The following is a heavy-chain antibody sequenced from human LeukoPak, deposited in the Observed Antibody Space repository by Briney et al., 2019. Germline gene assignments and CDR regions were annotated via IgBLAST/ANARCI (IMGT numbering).Heavy chain of an antibody. V-gene: IGHV4-39*01. J-gene: IGHJ4*02. Sequence: PSETLSLTCAVSGGSISSGGYSWSWIRQPPGKGLEWIGSIYYSGSTYYNPSLKSRVTISVDTSKNQFSLELSSVTAADTAVYYCARLNGPWYFDYWGQGTLVTVSS. CDR2: IYYSGST. CDR3: ARLNGPWYFDY. CDR1: GGSISSGGYS. D-gene: IGHD2-8*01.